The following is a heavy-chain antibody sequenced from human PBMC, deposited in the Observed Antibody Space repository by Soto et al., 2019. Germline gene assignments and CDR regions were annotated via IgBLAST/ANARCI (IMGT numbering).Heavy chain of an antibody. D-gene: IGHD6-13*01. J-gene: IGHJ3*02. Sequence: XGLEWMGWINPNSGGTNYAQKFQGWVTMTRDTSISTAYMELSRLRSDDTAVYYCASGGIAAAGTGLDAFDIWGQGTMVTVSS. V-gene: IGHV1-2*04. CDR2: INPNSGGT. CDR3: ASGGIAAAGTGLDAFDI.